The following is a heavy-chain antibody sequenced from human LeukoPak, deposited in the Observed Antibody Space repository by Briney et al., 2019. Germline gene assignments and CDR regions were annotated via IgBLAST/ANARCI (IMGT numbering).Heavy chain of an antibody. Sequence: GGSLRLSCAASGFTFSSYEMNWVRQAPGKGLEWVSYISSSGDTIYYADSVKGRFTISRDNAKNSLYLQVNSLRAEDTAVYYCARGNGVPHNYYYGMDVWGQGTTVIVSS. CDR1: GFTFSSYE. CDR2: ISSSGDTI. J-gene: IGHJ6*02. D-gene: IGHD4-23*01. CDR3: ARGNGVPHNYYYGMDV. V-gene: IGHV3-48*03.